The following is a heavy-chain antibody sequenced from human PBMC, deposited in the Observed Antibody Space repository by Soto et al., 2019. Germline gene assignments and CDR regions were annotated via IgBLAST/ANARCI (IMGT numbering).Heavy chain of an antibody. J-gene: IGHJ4*02. CDR2: ISYDGSNK. D-gene: IGHD2-15*01. CDR3: ASRGTTTYCSGGSCYARGFDY. V-gene: IGHV3-30-3*01. CDR1: GFTFSSYA. Sequence: SGGSLRLSCAASGFTFSSYAMHWVRQAPGKGLEWVAVISYDGSNKYYADSVKGRFTISRDNSKNTLYLQMNSLRAEDTAVYYCASRGTTTYCSGGSCYARGFDYWGQGTLVTVSS.